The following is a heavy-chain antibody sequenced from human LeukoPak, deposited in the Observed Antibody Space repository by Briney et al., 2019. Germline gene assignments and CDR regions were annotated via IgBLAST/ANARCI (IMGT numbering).Heavy chain of an antibody. CDR3: ARDRGYSYGFDY. Sequence: GGSLRLSCAASGFTFSSYEMNWVRQAPGKGLEWVSYISSSGSTIYYADSVKGRFTISRDNAKNSLYLQMNGLRAEDTAVYYCARDRGYSYGFDYWGQGTLVTVSS. CDR1: GFTFSSYE. V-gene: IGHV3-48*03. D-gene: IGHD5-18*01. CDR2: ISSSGSTI. J-gene: IGHJ4*02.